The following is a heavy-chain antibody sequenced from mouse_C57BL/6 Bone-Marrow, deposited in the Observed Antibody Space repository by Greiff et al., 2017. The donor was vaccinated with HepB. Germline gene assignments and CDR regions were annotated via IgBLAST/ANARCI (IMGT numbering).Heavy chain of an antibody. V-gene: IGHV1-81*01. Sequence: QVQLKESGAELARPGASVKLSCKASGYTFTSYGISWVKQRTGQGLEWIGEIYPRSGNTYYNEKFKGKATLTADKSSSTAYMELRSLTSEDSAVYFCARYPITTGVPPWSLDVWGTGTTVTVSS. J-gene: IGHJ1*03. CDR2: IYPRSGNT. CDR3: ARYPITTGVPPWSLDV. CDR1: GYTFTSYG. D-gene: IGHD1-1*01.